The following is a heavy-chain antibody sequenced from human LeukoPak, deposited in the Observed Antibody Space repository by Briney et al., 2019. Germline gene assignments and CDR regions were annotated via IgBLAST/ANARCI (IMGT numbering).Heavy chain of an antibody. CDR1: GLTFSNYA. CDR2: ITSGFSP. V-gene: IGHV3-23*01. D-gene: IGHD1-26*01. CDR3: AKDYSDSRVGDVFFEY. Sequence: GGSLRLSCAASGLTFSNYAMSWFRQAPGKGLEWVSGITSGFSPHYADSVKGRFTISKDNSKNTFHLQISSLRAEDTGVYYCAKDYSDSRVGDVFFEYWGQGTLDTVPS. J-gene: IGHJ4*02.